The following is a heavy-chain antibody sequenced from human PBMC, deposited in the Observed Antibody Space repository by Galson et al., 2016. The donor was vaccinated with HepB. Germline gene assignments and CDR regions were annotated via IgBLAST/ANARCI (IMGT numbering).Heavy chain of an antibody. CDR1: GFTFSSYG. J-gene: IGHJ6*02. Sequence: SLRLSCAASGFTFSSYGMHWVRQAPGKGLEWVAVIWYDGSNEYYADSVQGRFTISRDNSKNTLYLQMNGLRAEDTAVYYCARDRGEYSRPWAGGMDVWGQGTTVTVSS. CDR3: ARDRGEYSRPWAGGMDV. CDR2: IWYDGSNE. V-gene: IGHV3-33*01. D-gene: IGHD6-6*01.